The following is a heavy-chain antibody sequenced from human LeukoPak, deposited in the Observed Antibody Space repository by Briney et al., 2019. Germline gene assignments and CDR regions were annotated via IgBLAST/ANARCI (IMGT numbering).Heavy chain of an antibody. Sequence: ASVKVSCKASGYTFTSYDINWVRQATGQGLEWMGWMNPNSGNTGYAQKFQGRVTMTRNTSISTAYMELSSLRSEDTAVYYCASAYCSSTSCYVYYFDYWGQGTLVTVSS. V-gene: IGHV1-8*01. CDR3: ASAYCSSTSCYVYYFDY. J-gene: IGHJ4*02. D-gene: IGHD2-2*01. CDR2: MNPNSGNT. CDR1: GYTFTSYD.